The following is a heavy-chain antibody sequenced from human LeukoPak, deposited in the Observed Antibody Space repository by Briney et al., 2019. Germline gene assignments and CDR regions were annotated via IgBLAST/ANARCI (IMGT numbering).Heavy chain of an antibody. D-gene: IGHD3-10*01. CDR2: ISSSGSTI. J-gene: IGHJ4*02. CDR3: ARDSSYYGSGSFSD. CDR1: GFTFSSYE. Sequence: GGSLRLSCAASGFTFSSYEMNWVRQAPGQGLEWVSYISSSGSTIYYADSVKGRFTIARDNAKNSLYLQMNSLRAEDTAVYYRARDSSYYGSGSFSDWGQGTLVTVSS. V-gene: IGHV3-48*03.